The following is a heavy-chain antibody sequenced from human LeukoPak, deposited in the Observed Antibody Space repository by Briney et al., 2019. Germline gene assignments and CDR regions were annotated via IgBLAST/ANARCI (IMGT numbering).Heavy chain of an antibody. CDR2: TYYSGST. J-gene: IGHJ4*02. CDR1: GGSISTGAYY. V-gene: IGHV4-31*02. Sequence: SETLSLTCSVSGGSISTGAYYWGWLRQYPGMGLEWIGYTYYSGSTYYNPPLKSRVIISLDTSKNQFSLRLNSVTAADTAVYYCARGDGYKADYWGQGTLVTVSS. CDR3: ARGDGYKADY. D-gene: IGHD5-24*01.